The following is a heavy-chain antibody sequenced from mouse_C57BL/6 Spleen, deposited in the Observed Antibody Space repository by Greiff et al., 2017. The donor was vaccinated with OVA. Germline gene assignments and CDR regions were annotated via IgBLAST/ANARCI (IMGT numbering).Heavy chain of an antibody. Sequence: VHVKQSGAELVRPGASVKLSCTASGFNIKDDYMHWVKQRPEQGLEWIGWIDPENGDTEYASKFQGKATITADTSSNTAYLQLSSLTSEDAAVYYSTTYGSSYGWYFDVWGTGTTVTVSS. CDR3: TTYGSSYGWYFDV. D-gene: IGHD1-1*01. V-gene: IGHV14-4*01. CDR1: GFNIKDDY. J-gene: IGHJ1*03. CDR2: IDPENGDT.